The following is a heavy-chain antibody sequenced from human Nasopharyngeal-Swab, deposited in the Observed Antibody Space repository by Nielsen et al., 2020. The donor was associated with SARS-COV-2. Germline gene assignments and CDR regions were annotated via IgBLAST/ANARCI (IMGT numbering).Heavy chain of an antibody. J-gene: IGHJ4*02. D-gene: IGHD1-1*01. CDR2: ISSSSSYI. V-gene: IGHV3-21*01. CDR1: GFTFSSYS. CDR3: ARGHNWSFDY. Sequence: GGSLRLSCAASGFTFSSYSMNWVRQAPGKGLEWVSSISSSSSYIYYADSVKGRFTISRDNAKNSLYLQMNSLRAEDTAAYYCARGHNWSFDYWGQGTLVTVSA.